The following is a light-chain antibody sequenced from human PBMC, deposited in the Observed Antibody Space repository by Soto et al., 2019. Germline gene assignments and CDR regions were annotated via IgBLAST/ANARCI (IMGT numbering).Light chain of an antibody. CDR1: SSDVGGYNY. V-gene: IGLV2-8*01. CDR3: SSYAGSSNV. CDR2: EVI. Sequence: QSVLTQPPSASGSPGQSVTISCTGTSSDVGGYNYVSWYQQHPGKAPKLMIYEVIKRPSGVPDRFSGSKSGNTASLTVSGLQPEDEADYYCSSYAGSSNVFGTGTKLTVL. J-gene: IGLJ1*01.